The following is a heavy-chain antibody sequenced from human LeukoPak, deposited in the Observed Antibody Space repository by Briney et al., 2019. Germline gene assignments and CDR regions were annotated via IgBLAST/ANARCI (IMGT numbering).Heavy chain of an antibody. CDR3: ARGRADCSSTSCYIGYYYYYMDV. D-gene: IGHD2-2*02. J-gene: IGHJ6*03. V-gene: IGHV4-30-4*08. CDR2: IYYSGST. CDR1: GGSISSGDYY. Sequence: SQTLSLTCTVSGGSISSGDYYWSWIRQPPGKGLEWIGYIYYSGSTYYNPSLKSRVTISVETSKNQFSLKLSSVTAADTAVYYCARGRADCSSTSCYIGYYYYYMDVWGKGTTVTVSS.